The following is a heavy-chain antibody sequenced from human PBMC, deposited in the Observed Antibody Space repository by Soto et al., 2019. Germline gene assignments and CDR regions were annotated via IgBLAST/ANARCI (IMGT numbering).Heavy chain of an antibody. D-gene: IGHD1-26*01. J-gene: IGHJ4*02. Sequence: GGSLRLSCAASGLTFSNFAMTWVRQAPGKGLEWVSAISDSGVKTYYADSVKGRFTISRDNSKNTLYLQMSSLRAEDTALYYCAKVPFVGWEVRESDYWGQGTLVTVSS. CDR2: ISDSGVKT. CDR3: AKVPFVGWEVRESDY. V-gene: IGHV3-23*01. CDR1: GLTFSNFA.